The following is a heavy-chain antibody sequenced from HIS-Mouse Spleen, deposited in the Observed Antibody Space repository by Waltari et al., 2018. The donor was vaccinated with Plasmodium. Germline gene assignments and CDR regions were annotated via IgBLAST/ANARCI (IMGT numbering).Heavy chain of an antibody. CDR3: AREDILTGYYNDYWYFDL. J-gene: IGHJ2*01. CDR2: ISSSSSYI. Sequence: EVQLVESGGGLVKPGGSLRLSCAASGFTFSRYSLNWARQAPGKGLEWVSSISSSSSYIYYADSVKGRFTISRDNAKNSLYLQMNSLRAEDTAVYYCAREDILTGYYNDYWYFDLWGRGTLVTVSS. CDR1: GFTFSRYS. V-gene: IGHV3-21*01. D-gene: IGHD3-9*01.